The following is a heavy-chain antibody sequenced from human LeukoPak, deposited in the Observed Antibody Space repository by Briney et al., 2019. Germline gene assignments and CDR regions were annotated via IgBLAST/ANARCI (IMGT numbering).Heavy chain of an antibody. D-gene: IGHD2-21*01. Sequence: SETLSLTCTASGGSISTRSLYWGWIRQPPGKGLEWIGSLHDSGSSPYNHFGGSPSYNPSLKSRVTISIDTSRNQFSLKLSSVTAADTAVYYCASGGGDGGNFDYWGQGTLVTVSS. V-gene: IGHV4-39*07. CDR1: GGSISTRSLY. CDR3: ASGGGDGGNFDY. J-gene: IGHJ4*02. CDR2: LHDSGSSPYNHFGGSP.